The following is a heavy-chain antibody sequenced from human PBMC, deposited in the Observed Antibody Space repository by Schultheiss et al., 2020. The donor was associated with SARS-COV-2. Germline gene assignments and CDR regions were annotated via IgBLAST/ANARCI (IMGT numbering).Heavy chain of an antibody. CDR2: IRSKAYGGTT. CDR3: AKGTISSSQQPKPPTATQH. CDR1: GFTFGDYA. J-gene: IGHJ1*01. D-gene: IGHD6-13*01. Sequence: GGSLRLSCTASGFTFGDYAMSWFRQAPGKGLEWVGFIRSKAYGGTTEYAASVKGRFTISRDDSKSIAYLQMNSLRAEDTAVYYCAKGTISSSQQPKPPTATQHWGQGTLVTVSS. V-gene: IGHV3-49*03.